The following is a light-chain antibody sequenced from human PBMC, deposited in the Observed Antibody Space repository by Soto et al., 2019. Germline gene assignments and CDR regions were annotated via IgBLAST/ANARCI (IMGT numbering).Light chain of an antibody. J-gene: IGLJ1*01. CDR1: SGHSSNA. Sequence: QPVLTQSPSASASLGASVKLSCTLSSGHSSNAIAWHQQQPEKGPRYLMKLTSDGSHYKGGGIPDRFSGSSSGAERYLTISSLQSEDEADYYCQTWGTGIQVFGTGTKLTVL. CDR2: LTSDGSH. CDR3: QTWGTGIQV. V-gene: IGLV4-69*01.